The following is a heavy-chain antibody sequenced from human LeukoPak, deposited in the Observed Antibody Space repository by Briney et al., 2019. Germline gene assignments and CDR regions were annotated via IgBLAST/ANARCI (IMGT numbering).Heavy chain of an antibody. Sequence: SGTLSLTCTVSGGSISSSTYYWGWIRQPPGKGLEWIGSIFYSGNTYYNPSLKSRVTISVDTSKSQFSLKLSSVTAADTAVYYCARLYAGTRPPDYWGQGTLVTVSS. CDR1: GGSISSSTYY. CDR2: IFYSGNT. CDR3: ARLYAGTRPPDY. V-gene: IGHV4-39*01. D-gene: IGHD2-2*02. J-gene: IGHJ4*02.